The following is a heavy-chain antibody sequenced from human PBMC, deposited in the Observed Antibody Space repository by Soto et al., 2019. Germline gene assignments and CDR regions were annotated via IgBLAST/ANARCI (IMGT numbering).Heavy chain of an antibody. J-gene: IGHJ4*02. V-gene: IGHV1-46*01. D-gene: IGHD3-10*01. CDR3: ARGNNYFSGTYAKIDY. Sequence: ASVKVSCKASGYIFINYYIHWVRQAPGQGLEWMAKINPSGGSTNYAQKFQGRITITRDRSTSTVFMDLSGLRSQDTAVYFCARGNNYFSGTYAKIDYWGQGTLVTVSS. CDR1: GYIFINYY. CDR2: INPSGGST.